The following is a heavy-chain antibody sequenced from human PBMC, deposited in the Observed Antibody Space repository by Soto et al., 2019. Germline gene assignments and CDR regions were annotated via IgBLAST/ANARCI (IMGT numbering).Heavy chain of an antibody. V-gene: IGHV3-23*01. CDR2: ISGSGGST. CDR1: GFTFSSYA. D-gene: IGHD3-22*01. Sequence: GGSLRLSCAASGFTFSSYAMSWVRQAPGKGLEWVSAISGSGGSTYYADSVKGRFTISRDNSKNTLYLQMNSLSAEDTAVYYCAKDLYYYDSSGSLAFDIWGQGTMVTVSS. CDR3: AKDLYYYDSSGSLAFDI. J-gene: IGHJ3*02.